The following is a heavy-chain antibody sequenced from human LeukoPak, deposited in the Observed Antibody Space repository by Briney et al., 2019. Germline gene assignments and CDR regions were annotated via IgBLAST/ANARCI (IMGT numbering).Heavy chain of an antibody. Sequence: SETLSLTCTVSGYSISSNYYRGWIRQPPGKGLEWIGNVYHSGSTYYNPSLKSQVIISVDTSKYQFSLKLNSVTAADTAIYYCARGPYHGFWSDPGGAFDIWGQGSMVTVSS. V-gene: IGHV4-38-2*02. D-gene: IGHD3-3*01. J-gene: IGHJ3*02. CDR1: GYSISSNYY. CDR3: ARGPYHGFWSDPGGAFDI. CDR2: VYHSGST.